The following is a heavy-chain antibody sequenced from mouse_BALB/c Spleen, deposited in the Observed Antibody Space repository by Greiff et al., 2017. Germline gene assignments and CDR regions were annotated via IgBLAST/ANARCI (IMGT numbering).Heavy chain of an antibody. D-gene: IGHD2-14*01. J-gene: IGHJ1*01. CDR3: ARNRYDGGSWYFDV. Sequence: EVKVVESGGGLVQPGGSLKLSCAASGFTFSSYTMSWVRQTPEKRLEWVAYISNGGGSTYYPDTVKGRFTISRDNAKNTLYLQMSSLKSEDTAMYYCARNRYDGGSWYFDVWGAGTTVTVSS. V-gene: IGHV5-12-2*01. CDR1: GFTFSSYT. CDR2: ISNGGGST.